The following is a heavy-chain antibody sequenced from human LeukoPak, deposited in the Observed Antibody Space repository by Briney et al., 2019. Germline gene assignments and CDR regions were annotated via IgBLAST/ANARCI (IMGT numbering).Heavy chain of an antibody. Sequence: GGSLRLSCAASGFTFSSYWMSWVRQAPGKGLEWVANIEQDGSEKYYVDSVKGRFTISRDNAKNSLYLQMNSLRAEDTAVSYCAEDRYSSSPYYFDYWGQGTLVTVSS. J-gene: IGHJ4*02. CDR1: GFTFSSYW. CDR3: AEDRYSSSPYYFDY. D-gene: IGHD6-13*01. V-gene: IGHV3-7*01. CDR2: IEQDGSEK.